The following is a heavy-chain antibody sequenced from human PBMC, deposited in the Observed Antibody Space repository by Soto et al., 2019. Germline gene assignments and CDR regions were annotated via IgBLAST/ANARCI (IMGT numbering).Heavy chain of an antibody. Sequence: QVQLVQSGAEVKKPGSSVKVSCKASGGAFGSYAINWVRQAPGQGLEWMGGIIPMFDTTNYAQRFQGRVTVTADESTSTVYLELTRLRSEDTAMYYCTRHRGYSRGYWGQDFWGKGTLVTVSS. D-gene: IGHD5-18*01. CDR3: TRHRGYSRGYWGQDF. J-gene: IGHJ4*02. CDR2: IIPMFDTT. CDR1: GGAFGSYA. V-gene: IGHV1-69*01.